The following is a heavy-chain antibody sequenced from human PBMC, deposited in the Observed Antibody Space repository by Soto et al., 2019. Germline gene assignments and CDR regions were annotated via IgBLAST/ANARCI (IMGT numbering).Heavy chain of an antibody. D-gene: IGHD3-10*01. CDR3: AAELGFGKLSVV. CDR2: IIPLFGTT. V-gene: IGHV1-69*01. Sequence: QVQVVQSGVEVTRPGSSVKVSCKASGDTFKNCVISWVRTAPGQGLEWMGGIIPLFGTTDFAQMFQGRLTITQDESTTTAYMELSRLRSEDTATYYCAAELGFGKLSVVWGQGTTVIVSS. J-gene: IGHJ6*02. CDR1: GDTFKNCV.